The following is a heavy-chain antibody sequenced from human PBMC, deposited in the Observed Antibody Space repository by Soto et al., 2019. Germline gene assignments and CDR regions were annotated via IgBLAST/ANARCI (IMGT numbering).Heavy chain of an antibody. CDR1: GGSISSGYYY. Sequence: SVPLSVTCPVAGGSISSGYYYWSWINQPPGKGLEWIGYIYYSGSTYYNPSLKSRVTISVDTSKNQFSLKLSSVTAADTAVYYCARAALDYDFWSGPSYYYGMDVWGQGTTVTVSS. D-gene: IGHD3-3*01. V-gene: IGHV4-30-4*01. CDR2: IYYSGST. J-gene: IGHJ6*02. CDR3: ARAALDYDFWSGPSYYYGMDV.